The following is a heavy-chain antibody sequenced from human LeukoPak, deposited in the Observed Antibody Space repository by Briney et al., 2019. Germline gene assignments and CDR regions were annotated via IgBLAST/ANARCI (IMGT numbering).Heavy chain of an antibody. D-gene: IGHD6-6*01. Sequence: KFQGRVTITRDTSTSTAYMELRSLRSDDTAVYYCARGQSLIAARPTDAFDIWGQGTMVTVSS. J-gene: IGHJ3*02. V-gene: IGHV1-18*01. CDR3: ARGQSLIAARPTDAFDI.